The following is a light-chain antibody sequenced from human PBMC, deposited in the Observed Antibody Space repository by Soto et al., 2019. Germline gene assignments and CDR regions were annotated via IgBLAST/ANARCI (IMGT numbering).Light chain of an antibody. CDR2: GNS. CDR3: QSYDSSLRV. CDR1: SSNIGAGYD. V-gene: IGLV1-40*01. Sequence: QSVLTQPPSVSGAPGQRVTISCTGSSSNIGAGYDVHWYQQLPGTAPKLLIYGNSNRPSGVPDRFSGSKSDTSASLAITGLQAEDEADYYCQSYDSSLRVFGTGTKLTVL. J-gene: IGLJ1*01.